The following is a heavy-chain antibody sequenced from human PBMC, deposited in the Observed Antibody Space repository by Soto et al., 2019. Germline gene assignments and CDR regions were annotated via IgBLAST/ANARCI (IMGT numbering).Heavy chain of an antibody. Sequence: LEDLCLPYTVSGGFLSTLDWRLFRQPPGKGLEWIGYIYYSGSTYYNPSLKSRVTMSVDTSRNQLLLQLNSVTAADTAVYYCARGGDGYSSNRDAFDIWGQGTMVTVSS. V-gene: IGHV4-59*01. CDR3: ARGGDGYSSNRDAFDI. J-gene: IGHJ3*02. CDR1: GGFLSTLD. D-gene: IGHD5-18*01. CDR2: IYYSGST.